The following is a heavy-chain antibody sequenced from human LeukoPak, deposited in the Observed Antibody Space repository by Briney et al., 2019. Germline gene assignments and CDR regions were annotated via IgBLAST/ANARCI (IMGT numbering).Heavy chain of an antibody. J-gene: IGHJ5*01. V-gene: IGHV1-24*01. CDR1: GYTLSELS. Sequence: ASVKVSCKVSGYTLSELSTHWVRQAPGQGLEWMGGFDPGDDETIYAQKFQGRVTMTEDTSTDTAYLELSSLRSEDTAVYFCATEKDLLLDSWGQGTPVTVSS. CDR3: ATEKDLLLDS. CDR2: FDPGDDET. D-gene: IGHD1-26*01.